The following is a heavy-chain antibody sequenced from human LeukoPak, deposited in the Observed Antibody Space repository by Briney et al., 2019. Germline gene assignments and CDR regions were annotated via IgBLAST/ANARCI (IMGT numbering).Heavy chain of an antibody. J-gene: IGHJ4*02. CDR1: GVSISGYY. Sequence: SETLSLTCTVSGVSISGYYCSWLRQPPGRGLEWIGHIYYSGSTNYNPSLESRVTISVDTTKNQFSLKLSSVTAADTAVYYCARGPSSYYFDYWGQGTLVTVSS. CDR2: IYYSGST. V-gene: IGHV4-59*01. CDR3: ARGPSSYYFDY.